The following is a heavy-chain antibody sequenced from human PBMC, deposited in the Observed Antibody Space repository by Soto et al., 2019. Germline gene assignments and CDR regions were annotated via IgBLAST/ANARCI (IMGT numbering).Heavy chain of an antibody. CDR2: ISAYNGNT. CDR1: GYTFTSYG. J-gene: IGHJ6*02. CDR3: AGEGGTTVTNYYYYGMDV. Sequence: GASVKVSCKASGYTFTSYGISWVRQAPGQGLEWMGWISAYNGNTNYAQKLQGRVTMTTDTSTSTAYMELRSLRSDDTAVYYCAGEGGTTVTNYYYYGMDVWGQGTTVTVSS. V-gene: IGHV1-18*04. D-gene: IGHD4-17*01.